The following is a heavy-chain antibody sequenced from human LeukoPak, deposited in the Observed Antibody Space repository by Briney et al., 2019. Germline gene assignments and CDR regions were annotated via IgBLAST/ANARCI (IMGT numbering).Heavy chain of an antibody. J-gene: IGHJ4*02. Sequence: PSETLSLTCSVSGGPISTYFWSWIRQPPGKGLEWVGYIYYTGITNYNPSLKSRVTISIDTSKNQFSLRLNSVTAADTAVYYCARSYSSSSLFYFDYWGQGALVTVSS. V-gene: IGHV4-59*08. CDR3: ARSYSSSSLFYFDY. CDR2: IYYTGIT. CDR1: GGPISTYF. D-gene: IGHD6-6*01.